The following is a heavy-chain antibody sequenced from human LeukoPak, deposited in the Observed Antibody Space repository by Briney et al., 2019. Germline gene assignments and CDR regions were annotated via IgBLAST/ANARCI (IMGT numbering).Heavy chain of an antibody. CDR2: IYYSGST. CDR1: GGSISSYY. J-gene: IGHJ4*02. CDR3: ARAGIYWNPGDY. Sequence: SETLSLTCTVSGGSISSYYWSWIRQPPGKGLEWIGYIYYSGSTNYNPSLKSRVTISVDTSKNQFSLKLSPVTAGDTAVYYCARAGIYWNPGDYWGQGALVIVSS. D-gene: IGHD1-1*01. V-gene: IGHV4-59*12.